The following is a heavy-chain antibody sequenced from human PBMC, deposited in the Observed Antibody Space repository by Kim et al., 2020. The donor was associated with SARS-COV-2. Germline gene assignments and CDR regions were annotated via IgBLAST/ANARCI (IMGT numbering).Heavy chain of an antibody. CDR3: ARGSLRGSGSYIY. CDR1: GGSFSGYY. Sequence: SETLSLTCAVYGGSFSGYYWSWIRQPPGKGLEWIGEINHSGSTNYNPSLKSRVTISVDTSKNQFSLKLSSVTAADTAVYYCARGSLRGSGSYIYWGQGTLVTVSS. J-gene: IGHJ4*02. CDR2: INHSGST. D-gene: IGHD3-10*01. V-gene: IGHV4-34*01.